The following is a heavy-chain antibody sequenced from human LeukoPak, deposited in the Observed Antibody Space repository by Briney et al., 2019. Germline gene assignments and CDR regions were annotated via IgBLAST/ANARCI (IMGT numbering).Heavy chain of an antibody. Sequence: QTGGSLRLSCAASGFTFNNYAMSWVRQAPGKGLEWVSGISGSGGSAYYADSEKGRFTISRDISKDTLYLDMNSLRAEDTAVYYCAKVAGSGSYYNGFDSWGQGTLVTVSS. CDR1: GFTFNNYA. V-gene: IGHV3-23*01. J-gene: IGHJ4*02. CDR3: AKVAGSGSYYNGFDS. CDR2: ISGSGGSA. D-gene: IGHD3-10*01.